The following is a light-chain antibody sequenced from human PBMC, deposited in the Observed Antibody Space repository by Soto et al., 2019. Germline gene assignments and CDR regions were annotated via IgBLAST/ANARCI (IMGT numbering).Light chain of an antibody. CDR2: GAS. CDR1: QSVSSSY. V-gene: IGKV3-20*01. J-gene: IGKJ4*01. CDR3: QQYGSSPPLT. Sequence: EIVLTQSPGTLYFSPGERATLSCMASQSVSSSYLAWYQQKPGEAPRLLIYGASSRATGIPDRFSGSGSGTNFTVTISRLEPEDFSVYYCQQYGSSPPLTFGGGTKVEIK.